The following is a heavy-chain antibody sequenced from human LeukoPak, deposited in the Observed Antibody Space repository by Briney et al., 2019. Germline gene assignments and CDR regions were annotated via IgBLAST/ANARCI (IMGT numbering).Heavy chain of an antibody. CDR3: AKPYDSGTLPPGY. D-gene: IGHD3-10*01. J-gene: IGHJ4*02. V-gene: IGHV3-23*01. Sequence: GGSLRLSCAASGYTFSSYDMSWVRQAPGKGLEWVASISGSGGATYYADSVKGRFTISRDNSKNTLYLQVNSLRAEDTAVYYCAKPYDSGTLPPGYWGQGTLVTVSS. CDR2: ISGSGGAT. CDR1: GYTFSSYD.